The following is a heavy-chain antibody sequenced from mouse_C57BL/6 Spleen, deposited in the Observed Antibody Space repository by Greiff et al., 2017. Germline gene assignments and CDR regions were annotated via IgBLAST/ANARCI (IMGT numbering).Heavy chain of an antibody. CDR2: INYDGSST. CDR1: GFTFSDYY. J-gene: IGHJ2*01. D-gene: IGHD1-1*01. Sequence: EVMLVESEGGLVQPGSSMKLSCTASGFTFSDYYMAWVRQVPEKGLEWVANINYDGSSTYYLDSLKSRFIISRDNAKNILYLQMSSLKSEDTATYYCARGPCYDGSSYYGDCWGQGATLTVAS. V-gene: IGHV5-16*01. CDR3: ARGPCYDGSSYYGDC.